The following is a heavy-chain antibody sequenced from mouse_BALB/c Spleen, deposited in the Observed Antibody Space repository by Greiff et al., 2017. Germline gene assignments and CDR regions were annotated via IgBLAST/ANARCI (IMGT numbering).Heavy chain of an antibody. CDR1: GFTFSSFG. CDR3: ARNYGSRYERVFDY. D-gene: IGHD1-1*01. CDR2: ISSGSSTI. J-gene: IGHJ2*01. Sequence: EVQRVESGGGLVQPGGSRKLSCAASGFTFSSFGMHWVRQAPEKGLEWVAYISSGSSTIYYADTVKGRFTISRDNPKNTLFLQMTSPRSEDTAMYYCARNYGSRYERVFDYWGQGTTLTVSS. V-gene: IGHV5-17*02.